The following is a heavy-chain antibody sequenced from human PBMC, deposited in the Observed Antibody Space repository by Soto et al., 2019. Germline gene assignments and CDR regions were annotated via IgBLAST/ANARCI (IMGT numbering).Heavy chain of an antibody. Sequence: QVQLVESGGGVVQPGKSLRLSCAASGFTFSTYAMHWVRQAAGKGLEWVAVISSDGGNKDYAASVKGRFTISRDNFKKTVSLELSSLRREDSAVYYCARGVTGTKYGVDVWGQGTTVPVSS. CDR2: ISSDGGNK. J-gene: IGHJ6*02. D-gene: IGHD1-7*01. V-gene: IGHV3-30-3*01. CDR1: GFTFSTYA. CDR3: ARGVTGTKYGVDV.